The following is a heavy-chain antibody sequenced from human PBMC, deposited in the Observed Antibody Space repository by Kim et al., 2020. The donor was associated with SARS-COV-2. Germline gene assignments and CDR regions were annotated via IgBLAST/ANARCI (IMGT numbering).Heavy chain of an antibody. CDR2: ISYDGSNK. D-gene: IGHD4-17*01. Sequence: GGSLRLSCAASGFTFSSYAMHWVRQAPGKGLEWVAVISYDGSNKYYADSVKGRFTISRDNSKNTLYLQMNSLRAEDTAVYYCAMTTVTTFAFDIWGQGTMVTVSS. CDR3: AMTTVTTFAFDI. CDR1: GFTFSSYA. J-gene: IGHJ3*02. V-gene: IGHV3-30*04.